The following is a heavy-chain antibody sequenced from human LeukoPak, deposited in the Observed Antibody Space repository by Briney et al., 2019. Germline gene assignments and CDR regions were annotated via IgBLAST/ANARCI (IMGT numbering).Heavy chain of an antibody. CDR1: GYSISSSYY. J-gene: IGHJ4*02. D-gene: IGHD1-26*01. Sequence: PSETLSLTCTVSGYSISSSYYWGWIRQPPGKGLEWIGSIYYSGSTYYNPSLKSRVTISVDTSKNQFSLKLSSVTAADTAVYYCARDYPSGSYLDWGQGTLVTVSS. V-gene: IGHV4-38-2*02. CDR3: ARDYPSGSYLD. CDR2: IYYSGST.